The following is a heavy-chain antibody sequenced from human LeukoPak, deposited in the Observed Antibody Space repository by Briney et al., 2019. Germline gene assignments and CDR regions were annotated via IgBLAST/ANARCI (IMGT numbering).Heavy chain of an antibody. CDR3: ARVYSRESGYDFVFHY. D-gene: IGHD5-12*01. J-gene: IGHJ4*02. Sequence: GGSLRLSCAASGFPFNTYGFHWVRQAPGKGLEWVSAISFDGSHIHYADSVKGRFTISRNSSKNTVYLQMNRLRAEDTAVYYCARVYSRESGYDFVFHYWGQGTLVTVS. CDR1: GFPFNTYG. V-gene: IGHV3-33*05. CDR2: ISFDGSHI.